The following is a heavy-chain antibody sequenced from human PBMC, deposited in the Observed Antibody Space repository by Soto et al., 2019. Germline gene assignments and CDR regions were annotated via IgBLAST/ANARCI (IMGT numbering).Heavy chain of an antibody. CDR2: IYYSGNT. CDR3: ARLGSSGWFPAFY. J-gene: IGHJ4*02. Sequence: QLQLQESGPGLVKPSETLSLTCTVSGGSISSSSYHWGWIRQPPGKGLEWIGSIYYSGNTYYNPSLKSRVTISVDTSKNQFSLKLSPVTAADTAVYYCARLGSSGWFPAFYWGQGTLVTVSS. D-gene: IGHD6-19*01. CDR1: GGSISSSSYH. V-gene: IGHV4-39*01.